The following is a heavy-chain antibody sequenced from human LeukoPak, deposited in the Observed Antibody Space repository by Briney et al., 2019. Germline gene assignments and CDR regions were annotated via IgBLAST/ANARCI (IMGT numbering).Heavy chain of an antibody. CDR1: GGSISSYY. V-gene: IGHV4-59*01. Sequence: PSETLSLTCTVSGGSISSYYWSWIRQPPGKGLEWIGYIYYSGSTNYNPSLKSRVTISVDTSKNQFSLKLSSVTAADTAVYYCARGGGATSAGLLNSAGGYWGQGTLVTVSS. J-gene: IGHJ4*02. D-gene: IGHD1-26*01. CDR2: IYYSGST. CDR3: ARGGGATSAGLLNSAGGY.